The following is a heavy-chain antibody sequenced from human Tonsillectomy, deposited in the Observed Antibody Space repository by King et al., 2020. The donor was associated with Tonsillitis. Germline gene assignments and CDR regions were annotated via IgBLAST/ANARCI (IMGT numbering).Heavy chain of an antibody. D-gene: IGHD5-12*01. CDR1: GFTFSDYY. Sequence: HVQLVESGGGLVKPGGSLRLSCAASGFTFSDYYMSWIRQAPGKGLEWISDISSTAYTIYYTPSVKGRFTISRDNAKNSLYLQLNSLRADDTAVYYCARWSGYRIFDSWGQGTLVTVSS. V-gene: IGHV3-11*01. CDR3: ARWSGYRIFDS. CDR2: ISSTAYTI. J-gene: IGHJ4*02.